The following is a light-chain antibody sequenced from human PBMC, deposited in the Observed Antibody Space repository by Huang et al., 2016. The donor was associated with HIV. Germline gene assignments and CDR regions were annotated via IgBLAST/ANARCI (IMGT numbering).Light chain of an antibody. CDR3: QQYYSKPLT. J-gene: IGKJ4*01. CDR2: WAS. V-gene: IGKV4-1*01. CDR1: QTMSYNKNY. Sequence: DIVMTQSPDSLVVSLGERATINCKSSQTMSYNKNYLAWYQQKPGQSPKLLIYWASTRESGVPDRFSGSGSGTDFTLTISSLQAEDVAVYYCQQYYSKPLTFGGGTKVEIK.